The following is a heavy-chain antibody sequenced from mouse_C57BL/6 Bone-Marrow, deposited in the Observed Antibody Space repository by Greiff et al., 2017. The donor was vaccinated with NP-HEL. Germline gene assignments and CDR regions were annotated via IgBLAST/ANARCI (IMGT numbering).Heavy chain of an antibody. Sequence: QVQLQQPGAELVKPGASVKMSCKASGYTFTSYWITWVKQRPGQGLEWIGDIYPGSGSTNYNEKFKSKATLTVDTSSSTAYMQLSSLTSEDSAVYYCARGDYYRGPFDYWGQGTTLTVPS. D-gene: IGHD2-14*01. V-gene: IGHV1-55*01. CDR3: ARGDYYRGPFDY. CDR1: GYTFTSYW. CDR2: IYPGSGST. J-gene: IGHJ2*01.